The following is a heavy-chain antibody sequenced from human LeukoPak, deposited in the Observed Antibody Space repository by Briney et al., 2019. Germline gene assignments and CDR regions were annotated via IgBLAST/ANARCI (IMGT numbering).Heavy chain of an antibody. Sequence: SETLSLTCAVYGGSFSGHYWSWVRQPPGKGLEWIGEINHSGSTNYNPSLKSRVTISVDTSKNQFSLKLSSVTAADTAAYYCARSYYYDSSGYPYWGQGTLVTVSS. D-gene: IGHD3-22*01. V-gene: IGHV4-34*01. CDR3: ARSYYYDSSGYPY. CDR2: INHSGST. J-gene: IGHJ4*02. CDR1: GGSFSGHY.